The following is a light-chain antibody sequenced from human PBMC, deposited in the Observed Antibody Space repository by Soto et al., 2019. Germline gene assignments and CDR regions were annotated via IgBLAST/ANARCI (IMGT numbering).Light chain of an antibody. V-gene: IGLV2-14*01. CDR3: SSYTSSSTYV. Sequence: QSALTQPASVSGSPGQSITISCTGTSSDVGGYNYVSWYQQHPGKAPKLMIYEVSXRXSXVSNRFXGSKSGNTASLTISGLQSEDEADYYCSSYTSSSTYVFGTGTKLTVL. J-gene: IGLJ1*01. CDR1: SSDVGGYNY. CDR2: EVS.